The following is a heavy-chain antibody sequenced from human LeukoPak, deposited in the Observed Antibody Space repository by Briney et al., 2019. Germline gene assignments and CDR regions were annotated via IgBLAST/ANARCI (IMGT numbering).Heavy chain of an antibody. D-gene: IGHD6-19*01. CDR3: ARGTLHSGWSYYFDD. V-gene: IGHV1-8*03. J-gene: IGHJ4*02. CDR1: GRTFTSYD. Sequence: ASVKVSCKASGRTFTSYDITWVRQATGRGLEWMGWMNPNSGNTGYAQKFQGRVTITRNTSISTAYMELSSLRSEDTAMYYCARGTLHSGWSYYFDDWGQGNQVTVSS. CDR2: MNPNSGNT.